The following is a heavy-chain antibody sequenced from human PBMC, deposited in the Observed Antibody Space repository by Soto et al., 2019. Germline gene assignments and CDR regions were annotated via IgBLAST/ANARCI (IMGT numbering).Heavy chain of an antibody. CDR3: APYGSGIYYISRDQY. CDR1: GGSFSGYC. V-gene: IGHV4-34*01. D-gene: IGHD3-10*01. CDR2: IDHNGHT. Sequence: QVQLQQWGAGLLKPSETLSLTCAVYGGSFSGYCWSWIRQSPGKGLEWIGEIDHNGHTNYHPSLESRVTISVDKSKNQFSLRLSSTTAADTATYYCAPYGSGIYYISRDQYWGQGTLVTVSS. J-gene: IGHJ4*02.